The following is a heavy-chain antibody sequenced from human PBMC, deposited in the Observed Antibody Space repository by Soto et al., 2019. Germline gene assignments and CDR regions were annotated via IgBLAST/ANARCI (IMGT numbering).Heavy chain of an antibody. V-gene: IGHV3-48*01. CDR3: ARDRSPVRSYYFDY. Sequence: GGSLRLSCAASGFTFSSYSMNWVRQAPGKGLEWVSYISSSSSTIYYADSVKGRFTISRDNAKNSLYLQMNSLRAEDTAVYYCARDRSPVRSYYFDYWGQGTLVTVSS. CDR2: ISSSSSTI. CDR1: GFTFSSYS. J-gene: IGHJ4*02. D-gene: IGHD3-16*01.